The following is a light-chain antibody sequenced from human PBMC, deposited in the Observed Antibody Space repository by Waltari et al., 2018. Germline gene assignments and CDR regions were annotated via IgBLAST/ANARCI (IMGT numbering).Light chain of an antibody. V-gene: IGKV4-1*01. J-gene: IGKJ1*01. CDR2: WAS. Sequence: DIVMTQSPDSLAVSLGERATINCKSSQSVLYSSNNKNYLAWYQQKPGQPPKLLIYWASNRESGVPDRFGGSGSGTDFTLTISSLQAEDVAVYYCQQYYSTPPWTFGQGTKVEIK. CDR1: QSVLYSSNNKNY. CDR3: QQYYSTPPWT.